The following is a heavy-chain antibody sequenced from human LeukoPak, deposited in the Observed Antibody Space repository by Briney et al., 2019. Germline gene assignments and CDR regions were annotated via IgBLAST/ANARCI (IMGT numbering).Heavy chain of an antibody. Sequence: SETLSLTCTVSGGSINDYYWSWIRQSPGKGLEWIGNIYYTGRTKYNPSVQSRVTISVDTSKNQFSLNLRSLTSADTAVYFCTRVSIHGDSDYWGQGTLVTVSS. CDR3: TRVSIHGDSDY. CDR1: GGSINDYY. V-gene: IGHV4-59*01. CDR2: IYYTGRT. J-gene: IGHJ4*02.